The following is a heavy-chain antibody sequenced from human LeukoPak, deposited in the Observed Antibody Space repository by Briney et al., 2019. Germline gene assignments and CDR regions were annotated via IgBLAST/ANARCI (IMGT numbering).Heavy chain of an antibody. J-gene: IGHJ3*02. CDR2: ISYDGSNK. CDR3: ARDRPYYYDSSGYSPDAFDI. V-gene: IGHV3-30*04. D-gene: IGHD3-22*01. Sequence: GRSLRLSCAASGFTFSSYAMHWVRQAPGKGLEWVAVISYDGSNKYYADSVKGRFTISGDNSKNTLYLQMNSLRAEDTAVYYCARDRPYYYDSSGYSPDAFDIWGQGTMVTVSS. CDR1: GFTFSSYA.